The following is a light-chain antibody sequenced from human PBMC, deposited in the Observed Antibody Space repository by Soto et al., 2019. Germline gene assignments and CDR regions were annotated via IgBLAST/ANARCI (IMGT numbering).Light chain of an antibody. CDR2: STS. CDR1: QSVGDTY. Sequence: EIVLTQSPGTLSLSPGERGTLSCRASQSVGDTYLAWYQQKPGQAPRLLMYSTSIRATGIPDRFSGSGSGTDFTLTISRLDPEDFAVYYCQHYDRAPMWTFGQGTKVDIK. J-gene: IGKJ1*01. CDR3: QHYDRAPMWT. V-gene: IGKV3-20*01.